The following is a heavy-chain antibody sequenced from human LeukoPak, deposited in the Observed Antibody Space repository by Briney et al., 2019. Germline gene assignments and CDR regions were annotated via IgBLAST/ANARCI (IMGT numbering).Heavy chain of an antibody. V-gene: IGHV4-59*08. CDR1: GGSISSYY. CDR3: ARQPYYYDSSGYEYYFDY. CDR2: IYYSGST. D-gene: IGHD3-22*01. J-gene: IGHJ4*02. Sequence: PSETLSLTCTVSGGSISSYYWSWIRQPPGKGLEWIGYIYYSGSTNYNPSLKSRVTISVDTSKNQFSLKLSSVTAADTAVYYCARQPYYYDSSGYEYYFDYWGQGTLDTVSS.